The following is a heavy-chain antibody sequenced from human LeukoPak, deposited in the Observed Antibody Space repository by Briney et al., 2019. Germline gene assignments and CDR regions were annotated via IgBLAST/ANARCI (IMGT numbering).Heavy chain of an antibody. V-gene: IGHV4-38-2*01. D-gene: IGHD2/OR15-2a*01. J-gene: IGHJ4*02. CDR3: ARSERGYFLFDY. CDR1: GYSISSGYY. CDR2: IYHSGST. Sequence: SETLSLTCAVSGYSISSGYYWGWIRQPPGKGLEWIGSIYHSGSTNYNPSLKSRVTISVDTSKNQFSLKLSSVTAADTAVYYCARSERGYFLFDYWGQGTLVTVSS.